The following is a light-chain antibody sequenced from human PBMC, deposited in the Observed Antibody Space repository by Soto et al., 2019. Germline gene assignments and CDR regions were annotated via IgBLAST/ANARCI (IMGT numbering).Light chain of an antibody. J-gene: IGLJ1*01. CDR2: GNS. CDR1: SSKIGAGYD. CDR3: QSYDSSLSVYYV. V-gene: IGLV1-40*01. Sequence: QSVVTQPPSVSGAPGQSVTISCTGSSSKIGAGYDVHWYQQLPGTAPKLLIYGNSNRPSGVPDRFSGSKSGTSASLAITGLQAEDEADYYCQSYDSSLSVYYVFGTGTKVTVL.